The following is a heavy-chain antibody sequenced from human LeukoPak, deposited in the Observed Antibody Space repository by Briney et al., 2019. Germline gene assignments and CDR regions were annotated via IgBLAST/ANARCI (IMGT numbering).Heavy chain of an antibody. J-gene: IGHJ6*03. CDR2: INHSGST. V-gene: IGHV4-34*01. Sequence: PSETLSLTCAVYGGSFSGYYWSWIRQPPGKGLEWIGAINHSGSTNYNPSLKSRVTISVDTSKNQFSLKLSSVTAADTAVYYCTRDYYYYYMDVWGKGTTVTISS. CDR3: TRDYYYYYMDV. CDR1: GGSFSGYY.